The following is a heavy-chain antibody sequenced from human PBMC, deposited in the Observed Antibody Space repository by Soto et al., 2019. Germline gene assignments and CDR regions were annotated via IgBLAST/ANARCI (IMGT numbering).Heavy chain of an antibody. CDR2: IYGGGDGT. CDR3: AKNRGHEPPYYSDS. Sequence: GGSLRLSCAASGFTFSNYAVNWVRQAPGKGLEWVSTIYGGGDGTHYADSVKGRFTISRDNSKNTLYLQMNSLGAEDTAVYYCAKNRGHEPPYYSDSWGQGTLVTVSS. V-gene: IGHV3-23*01. J-gene: IGHJ4*02. CDR1: GFTFSNYA.